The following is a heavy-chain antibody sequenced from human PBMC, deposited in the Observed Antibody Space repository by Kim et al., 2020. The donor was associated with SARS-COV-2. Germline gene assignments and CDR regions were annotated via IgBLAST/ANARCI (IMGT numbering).Heavy chain of an antibody. D-gene: IGHD1-26*01. CDR2: ISSDGSST. J-gene: IGHJ4*02. Sequence: GGSLRLSCAASGFTFSSNRMHWVRQVPGKGLVWVSRISSDGSSTSYADSVKGRFTISRDNAKNTLYLQMNSLRAEDTAVYYCARRAYSGSYYYFDDCGQG. CDR3: ARRAYSGSYYYFDD. V-gene: IGHV3-74*01. CDR1: GFTFSSNR.